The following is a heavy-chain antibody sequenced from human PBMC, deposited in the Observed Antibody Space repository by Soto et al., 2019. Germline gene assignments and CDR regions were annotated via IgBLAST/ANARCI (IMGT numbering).Heavy chain of an antibody. CDR2: IYYNGNT. D-gene: IGHD3-10*01. V-gene: IGHV4-30-4*01. CDR1: GGSISSGNDY. J-gene: IGHJ3*02. Sequence: SETLSLTCTVSGGSISSGNDYWSWIRQPPGKGLEWIGYIYYNGNTYYNPSLKSRLAISVDPSKNQFSLRLSSVTAADTAVYYCARDPYGSGTSYNTAFDIWGQGTMVTVSS. CDR3: ARDPYGSGTSYNTAFDI.